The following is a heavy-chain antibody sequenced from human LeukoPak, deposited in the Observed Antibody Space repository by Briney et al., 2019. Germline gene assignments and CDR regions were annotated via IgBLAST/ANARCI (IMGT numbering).Heavy chain of an antibody. D-gene: IGHD3-3*01. CDR3: AKVREYHDFWSGIRPHHYGMDV. Sequence: PGGSLRLSCAASGFTFSSYAMSWVRQAPGKGLEWVSAISGSGGSTYYADSVKGRFTISRDNSKNTLYLQMNSLRAEDTAAYYCAKVREYHDFWSGIRPHHYGMDVWGQGTTVTVSS. J-gene: IGHJ6*02. CDR2: ISGSGGST. CDR1: GFTFSSYA. V-gene: IGHV3-23*01.